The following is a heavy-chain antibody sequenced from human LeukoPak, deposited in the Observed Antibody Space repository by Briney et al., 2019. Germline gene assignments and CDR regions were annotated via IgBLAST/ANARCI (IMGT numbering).Heavy chain of an antibody. CDR1: GGSISSGGYY. D-gene: IGHD3-10*01. Sequence: SETLSLTCTVSGGSISSGGYYWSWIRQPPGKGLEWIGCIYNTGATFYNPSLESRAAISLDMSGNHFSLKVTCVTAADTAVYYCARALARTVPGTHYPNWFDSWGQGTLVTVSS. CDR2: IYNTGAT. V-gene: IGHV4-31*03. CDR3: ARALARTVPGTHYPNWFDS. J-gene: IGHJ5*01.